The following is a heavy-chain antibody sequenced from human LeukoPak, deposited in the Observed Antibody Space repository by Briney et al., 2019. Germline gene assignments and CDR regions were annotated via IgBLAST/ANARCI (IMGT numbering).Heavy chain of an antibody. D-gene: IGHD3-10*01. V-gene: IGHV4-38-2*02. CDR3: ARDYGSGKPTKI. J-gene: IGHJ4*02. CDR1: GYSIGSGYY. CDR2: IYHSGST. Sequence: SETLSLTCTVSGYSIGSGYYWGWIRPPPGKGLEWIGSIYHSGSTYYNPSLKSRVTISVDTSKNQFSLKLSSVTAADTAVYYCARDYGSGKPTKIWGQGTLVTVSS.